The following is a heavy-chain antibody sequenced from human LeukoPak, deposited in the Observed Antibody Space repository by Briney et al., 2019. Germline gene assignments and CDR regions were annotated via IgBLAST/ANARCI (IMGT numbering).Heavy chain of an antibody. J-gene: IGHJ4*02. CDR1: GGSFSGYY. CDR2: VNHTGST. D-gene: IGHD2-8*01. V-gene: IGHV4-34*01. Sequence: SETLSLTCAVYGGSFSGYYWSWIRQPPGKGLEWIGEVNHTGSTNYNPSLKSRVTISVDTSKNQFSLKLSSVTAADTAMYYCARLGGDIVLMVYAIRRGYFDYWGQGTLVTVSS. CDR3: ARLGGDIVLMVYAIRRGYFDY.